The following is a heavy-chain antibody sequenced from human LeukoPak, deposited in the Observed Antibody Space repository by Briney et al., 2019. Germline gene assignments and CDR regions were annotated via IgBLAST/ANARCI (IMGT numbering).Heavy chain of an antibody. CDR1: GGSFSGYY. V-gene: IGHV4-34*01. CDR2: INHSGST. D-gene: IGHD2/OR15-2a*01. Sequence: SETLSLTCAVYGGSFSGYYWSWIRQPPGKGLEWIGEINHSGSTNYNPSLKSRVTISVDTSKNQFSLKLSSVTAADTAVYYCARGDREYYYYYYYYMDVWGKGTTVTVSS. J-gene: IGHJ6*03. CDR3: ARGDREYYYYYYYYMDV.